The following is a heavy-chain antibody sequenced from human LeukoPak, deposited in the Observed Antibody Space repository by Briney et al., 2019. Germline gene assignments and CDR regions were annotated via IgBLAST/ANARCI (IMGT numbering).Heavy chain of an antibody. J-gene: IGHJ6*03. CDR2: IYTSGIT. V-gene: IGHV4-4*07. Sequence: PSETLSLTCTVSGDSISSYYWSWIRQPAGKGLEWIGRIYTSGITNYNPSLKSRVTMSLDTSKNQFSLKLSSVTAADTAVYYCARDGVVAAPYYYYYYMDVWGKGTTVTVSS. CDR1: GDSISSYY. D-gene: IGHD2-15*01. CDR3: ARDGVVAAPYYYYYYMDV.